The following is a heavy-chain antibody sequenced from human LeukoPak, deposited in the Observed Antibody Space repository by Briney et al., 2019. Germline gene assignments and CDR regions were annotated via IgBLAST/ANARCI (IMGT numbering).Heavy chain of an antibody. V-gene: IGHV3-20*04. D-gene: IGHD2-15*01. Sequence: GGSLRLSCAASGFIFDDYGMSWVRQAPGKGLEWVSGINWNGGSTGFADSVKGRFTISRDNSKNTLYLQMNSLRAEDTAVYYCAKRRPSYCSGGSCYLDAFDIWGQGTMVTVSS. CDR3: AKRRPSYCSGGSCYLDAFDI. CDR2: INWNGGST. J-gene: IGHJ3*02. CDR1: GFIFDDYG.